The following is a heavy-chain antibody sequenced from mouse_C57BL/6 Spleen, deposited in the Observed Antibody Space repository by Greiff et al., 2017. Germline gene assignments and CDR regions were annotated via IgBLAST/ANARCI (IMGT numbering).Heavy chain of an antibody. CDR1: GYTFTSYW. CDR2: IDPSDSYT. D-gene: IGHD3-1*01. V-gene: IGHV1-59*01. J-gene: IGHJ4*01. CDR3: AKYVKLVAMDY. Sequence: QVQLQQPGAELVRPGTSVKLSCKASGYTFTSYWMHWVKQRPGQGLEWIGVIDPSDSYTNYNQKFKGKATLTVDTSSSTAYMQLSSLTSEDSAVYYCAKYVKLVAMDYWGQGTSVTVSS.